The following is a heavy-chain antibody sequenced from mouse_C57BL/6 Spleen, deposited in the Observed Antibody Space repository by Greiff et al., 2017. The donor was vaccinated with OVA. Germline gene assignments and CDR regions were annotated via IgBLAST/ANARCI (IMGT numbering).Heavy chain of an antibody. J-gene: IGHJ3*01. CDR2: IYPGDGDT. CDR3: ARAYYGSSPWFAY. Sequence: QVHVKQSGPELVKPGASVKISCKASGYAFSSSWMNWVKQRPGQGLEWIGRIYPGDGDTNYNGKFKGKATLTADKSSSTAYMQLSSLTSEDSAVYFCARAYYGSSPWFAYWGQGTLVTVSA. CDR1: GYAFSSSW. D-gene: IGHD1-1*01. V-gene: IGHV1-82*01.